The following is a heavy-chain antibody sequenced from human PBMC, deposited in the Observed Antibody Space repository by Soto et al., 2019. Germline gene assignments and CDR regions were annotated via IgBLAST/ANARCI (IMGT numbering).Heavy chain of an antibody. CDR1: GFTFSSYS. Sequence: GGSLRLSCAASGFTFSSYSMNWVRQAPGKGLEWVSSISSSSSYIYYADSVKGRFTISRDNAKNSLYLQMNSLRAEDTAVYYCARDFGIAAAGTPAFDYWGQGTLVTVSS. J-gene: IGHJ4*02. CDR3: ARDFGIAAAGTPAFDY. CDR2: ISSSSSYI. V-gene: IGHV3-21*01. D-gene: IGHD6-13*01.